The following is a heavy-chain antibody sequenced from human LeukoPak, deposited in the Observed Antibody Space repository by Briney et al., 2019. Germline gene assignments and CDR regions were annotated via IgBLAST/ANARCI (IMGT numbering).Heavy chain of an antibody. J-gene: IGHJ5*02. D-gene: IGHD6-19*01. CDR2: IYTSGST. V-gene: IGHV4-4*07. CDR1: GGSISSYY. Sequence: SETLPLTCTVSGGSISSYYWSWIRQPAGKGLEWIGRIYTSGSTNYNPSLKSRVTISVDTSKNQFSLKLSSVTAADTAVYYCARVTGHSSGWYRFDPWGQGTLVTVSS. CDR3: ARVTGHSSGWYRFDP.